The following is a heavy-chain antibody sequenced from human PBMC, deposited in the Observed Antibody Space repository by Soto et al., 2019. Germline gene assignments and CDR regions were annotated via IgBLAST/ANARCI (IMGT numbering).Heavy chain of an antibody. D-gene: IGHD3-16*01. CDR3: AREMGYIWGSKNAHYYYYMDV. CDR2: ISSSSSTI. Sequence: GGSLRLSCAASGFTFSSYSMNWVRQAPGKGLEWVSYISSSSSTIYYADSVKDRFTISRDNAKNSLYLQMNSLRAEDTAVYYCAREMGYIWGSKNAHYYYYMDVWGKGTTVTVSS. V-gene: IGHV3-48*01. J-gene: IGHJ6*03. CDR1: GFTFSSYS.